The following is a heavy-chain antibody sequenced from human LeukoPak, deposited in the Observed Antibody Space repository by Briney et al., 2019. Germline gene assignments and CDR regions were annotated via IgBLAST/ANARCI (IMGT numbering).Heavy chain of an antibody. CDR3: ARLRLYRAVAGTRILDY. D-gene: IGHD6-19*01. J-gene: IGHJ4*02. Sequence: PGGSLRLSCAASGFTFSSYAMSWVRQAPGKGLEWVSAISGSGGSTYYADSVKGRFTISRDNSKNTLYLQMNSLGAEDTAVYYCARLRLYRAVAGTRILDYWGQGTLVTVSS. CDR2: ISGSGGST. V-gene: IGHV3-23*01. CDR1: GFTFSSYA.